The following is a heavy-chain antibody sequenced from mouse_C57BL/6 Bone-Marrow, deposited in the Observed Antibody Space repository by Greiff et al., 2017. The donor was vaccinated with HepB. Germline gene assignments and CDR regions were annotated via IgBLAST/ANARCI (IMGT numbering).Heavy chain of an antibody. Sequence: VQLQQSGAELVKPGASGKISCKASGYAFSSYWMNWVKQRPGKGLEWIGQIYPGDGDTNYNGKFKGKATVTADKPSSTAYMQLSSLIYDDSAVYFCARCPLFAYWGQGTLVTVSA. CDR3: ARCPLFAY. V-gene: IGHV1-80*01. CDR2: IYPGDGDT. CDR1: GYAFSSYW. J-gene: IGHJ3*01.